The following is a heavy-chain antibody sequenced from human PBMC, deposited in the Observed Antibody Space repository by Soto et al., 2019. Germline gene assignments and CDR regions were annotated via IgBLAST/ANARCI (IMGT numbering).Heavy chain of an antibody. Sequence: QVQLQESGPGLVKPSETLSLTCTVSGGSVSSESHYWSWIRQTPGKGLEWIGYIYYTGSTNYNPSLKVRVTMSVDTSRDQMSLRLRAVTRADTAVYYFARDQYDFRSGSYYSAMEVWGQGTKVTVSS. V-gene: IGHV4-61*01. J-gene: IGHJ6*02. CDR2: IYYTGST. CDR1: GGSVSSESHY. CDR3: ARDQYDFRSGSYYSAMEV. D-gene: IGHD3-3*01.